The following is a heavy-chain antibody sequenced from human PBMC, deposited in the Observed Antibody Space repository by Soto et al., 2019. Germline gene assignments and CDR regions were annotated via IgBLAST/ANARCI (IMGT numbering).Heavy chain of an antibody. CDR3: ARLPDYDFWSGYFVGHKGDYYYYMDV. CDR1: GGSISSYY. CDR2: IYYSGST. V-gene: IGHV4-59*08. Sequence: SETLSLTCTVSGGSISSYYWSWIRKPPGKGLEWIGYIYYSGSTNYNPSLKSRVTISVDTSKNQFSLKLSSVTAADTAVYYCARLPDYDFWSGYFVGHKGDYYYYMDVWGKGTTVTVSS. D-gene: IGHD3-3*01. J-gene: IGHJ6*03.